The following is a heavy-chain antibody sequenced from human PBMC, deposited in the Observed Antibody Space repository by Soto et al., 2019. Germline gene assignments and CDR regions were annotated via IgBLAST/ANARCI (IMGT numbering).Heavy chain of an antibody. CDR3: ASTIFGVVSHYY. J-gene: IGHJ4*02. V-gene: IGHV3-74*01. D-gene: IGHD3-3*01. CDR2: IISFGSST. CDR1: GFTFSSYW. Sequence: PGGSLRLSCAASGFTFSSYWMHWVRQAPGKGLVWVSRIISFGSSTSYGDSVKGRFTISRDNAKNTLFLQMNSLRAEDTAVYYWASTIFGVVSHYYWGQGTLVTVSS.